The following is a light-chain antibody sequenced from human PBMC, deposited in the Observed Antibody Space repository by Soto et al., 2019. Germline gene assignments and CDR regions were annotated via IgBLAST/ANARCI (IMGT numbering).Light chain of an antibody. CDR1: SSDVGGYNY. CDR3: SSYTSSSTLYV. V-gene: IGLV2-14*03. CDR2: DVS. Sequence: QSALTQPASVSGSPGQSITISCTGTSSDVGGYNYVSWYQQHPGKAPKLMIYDVSYRPLGVSNRFSGSKSGNTASLTISGLQAEDEADYYCSSYTSSSTLYVFGTGTKVTV. J-gene: IGLJ1*01.